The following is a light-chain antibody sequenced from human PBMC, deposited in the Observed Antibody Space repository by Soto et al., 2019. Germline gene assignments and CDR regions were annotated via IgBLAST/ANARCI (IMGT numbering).Light chain of an antibody. Sequence: DIQMTQSPSSQSASVGDRVTITCRASQSISRNLNWYQQKPGKAPKLLIYAASSLQSEVPSRFSGSGSGTDFTLTISSLQPEAFETYYCQQSYSTPRTFGQGTKVDIK. CDR3: QQSYSTPRT. V-gene: IGKV1-39*01. J-gene: IGKJ1*01. CDR2: AAS. CDR1: QSISRN.